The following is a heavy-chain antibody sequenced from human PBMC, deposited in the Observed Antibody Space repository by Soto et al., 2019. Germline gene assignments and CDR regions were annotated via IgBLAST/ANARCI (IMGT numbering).Heavy chain of an antibody. D-gene: IGHD6-25*01. CDR1: GFTFSSYA. CDR2: ISGSGGTT. CDR3: AKFFVETGGSSGWPWTFHY. J-gene: IGHJ4*02. V-gene: IGHV3-23*01. Sequence: EVQLLESGGGLVQPGRSLRLSCAASGFTFSSYAMSWVRQAPGKGLEWVSAISGSGGTTYYAASVKGRLTISRDNSKNTRFLQMNSLRAEDTAVYYCAKFFVETGGSSGWPWTFHYWGQGTLVTVSS.